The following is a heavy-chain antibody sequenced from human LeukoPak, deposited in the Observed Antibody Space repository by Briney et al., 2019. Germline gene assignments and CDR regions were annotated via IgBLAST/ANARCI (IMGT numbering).Heavy chain of an antibody. V-gene: IGHV3-33*01. CDR1: GFIFSSYG. J-gene: IGHJ4*02. Sequence: GGSLRLSCAASGFIFSSYGMHWVRQAPGEGLEWVAVIWYDGNNQYYADSVKGRFTISRDNSKNTLYLQMNSLRAEDTAVYYCARRGIAAGFDYWGQGTLVTVSS. CDR3: ARRGIAAGFDY. D-gene: IGHD6-13*01. CDR2: IWYDGNNQ.